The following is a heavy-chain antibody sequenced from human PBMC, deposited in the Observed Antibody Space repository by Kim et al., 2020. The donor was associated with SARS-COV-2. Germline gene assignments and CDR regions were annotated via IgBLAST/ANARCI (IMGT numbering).Heavy chain of an antibody. CDR3: ARPCSSTSCYSPDY. J-gene: IGHJ4*02. V-gene: IGHV3-74*01. D-gene: IGHD2-2*01. Sequence: EYVKGRLTIARDNAKNTLYLQMNRLRAEDTAVYYCARPCSSTSCYSPDYWGQGTLVTVSS.